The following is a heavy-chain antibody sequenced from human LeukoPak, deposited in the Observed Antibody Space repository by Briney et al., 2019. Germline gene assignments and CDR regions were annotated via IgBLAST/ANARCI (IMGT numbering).Heavy chain of an antibody. CDR1: GGSFSGYY. CDR2: INHSGST. D-gene: IGHD6-6*01. Sequence: PSETLSLTCAVYGGSFSGYYWSWIRQPPGKGLEWIGEINHSGSTNYNPSLKSRVTISVDTSKNQFSLKLSSMTAADTAVYYCARHLRRPSPHYYFDYWGQGTLVTVSS. J-gene: IGHJ4*02. CDR3: ARHLRRPSPHYYFDY. V-gene: IGHV4-34*01.